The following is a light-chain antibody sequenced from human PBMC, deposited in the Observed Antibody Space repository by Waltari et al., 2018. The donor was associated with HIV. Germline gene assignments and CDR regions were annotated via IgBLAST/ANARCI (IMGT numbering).Light chain of an antibody. Sequence: QSVLTQPPSASGTPGQRVTISCSGSTSNIGSNYVYWYQQLPGTAPKLLIYRNNQRPSGVPDRFSGSKSGTSASLTISGLRSEDEADYYCQAWDSNTGVFGGGTKLTVL. J-gene: IGLJ2*01. CDR3: QAWDSNTGV. CDR2: RNN. V-gene: IGLV1-47*01. CDR1: TSNIGSNY.